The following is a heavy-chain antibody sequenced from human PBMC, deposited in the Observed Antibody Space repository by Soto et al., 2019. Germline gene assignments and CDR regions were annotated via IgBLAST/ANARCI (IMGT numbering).Heavy chain of an antibody. V-gene: IGHV4-30-2*01. CDR2: IYHSGST. Sequence: SETLSLTCAVSGGSISSGGYSWSWIRQPPGKGLEWIGYIYHSGSTYYNPSLKSRVTISVDRSKNQFSLKLSSVTAADTAVYYCARGYYDILIGPADNWFDPWGQGTLVTVSS. CDR3: ARGYYDILIGPADNWFDP. J-gene: IGHJ5*02. D-gene: IGHD3-9*01. CDR1: GGSISSGGYS.